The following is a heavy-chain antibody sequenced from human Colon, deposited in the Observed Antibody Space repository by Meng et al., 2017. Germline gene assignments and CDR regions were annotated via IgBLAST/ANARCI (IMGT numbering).Heavy chain of an antibody. CDR1: GASISGDNW. CDR2: IFHSGTS. D-gene: IGHD2/OR15-2a*01. Sequence: QVRLQESGQGLGTPSGTLSLTCAVSGASISGDNWWSWVRQTPGKGLEWLGIIFHSGTSNYNPSLKSRVTISVDKSKNQFSLRLSSVTAADTAVYYCARRNSNHWFDPWGQGILVTVSS. J-gene: IGHJ5*02. V-gene: IGHV4-4*02. CDR3: ARRNSNHWFDP.